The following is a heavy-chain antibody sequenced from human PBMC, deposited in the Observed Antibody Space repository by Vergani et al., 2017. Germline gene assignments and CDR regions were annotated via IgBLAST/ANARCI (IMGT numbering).Heavy chain of an antibody. V-gene: IGHV2-5*04. CDR3: VYRKTGCGTTGCFYPFFSYCCMDV. CDR2: IYCNDDQ. D-gene: IGHD1-7*01. Sequence: QITLKESGPTLVKPTQTLTLTCTFSGFSLNTRGVSVAWIRQPPGKALDWLALIYCNDDQHYSSYLNNRFPITKDTSKNQGVLTMTNMDYVDTGAYYCVYRKTGCGTTGCFYPFFSYCCMDVLGQGTTVTVSS. CDR1: GFSLNTRGVS. J-gene: IGHJ6*02.